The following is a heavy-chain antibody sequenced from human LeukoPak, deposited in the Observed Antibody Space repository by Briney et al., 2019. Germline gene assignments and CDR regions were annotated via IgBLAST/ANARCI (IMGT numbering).Heavy chain of an antibody. CDR1: GGSFSGYY. J-gene: IGHJ4*02. Sequence: SETLSLTCAVNGGSFSGYYRRWIRQPPGKGLDWIGQINHSGSTNYNPSLKSRVTISVDTSKNQFSLKLSSVTAADTAVYYCARGSNFYYYDSSGYFYWGQGTLVTVSS. V-gene: IGHV4-34*01. CDR2: INHSGST. CDR3: ARGSNFYYYDSSGYFY. D-gene: IGHD3-22*01.